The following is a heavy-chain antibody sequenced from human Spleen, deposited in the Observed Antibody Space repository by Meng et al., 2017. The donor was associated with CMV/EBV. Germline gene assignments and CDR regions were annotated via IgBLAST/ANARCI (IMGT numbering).Heavy chain of an antibody. J-gene: IGHJ4*02. CDR1: GFTFSSYA. CDR2: ISGSGGST. D-gene: IGHD3-10*01. CDR3: AKGDQLLWFGELGLGIDY. Sequence: GGSLRLSCAASGFTFSSYAMSWVRQAPGKGLEWVSAISGSGGSTYYAESVKGRFTISRDNSKNTLYLQMNSLRAEDTAVYYCAKGDQLLWFGELGLGIDYWGQGTLVTVSS. V-gene: IGHV3-23*01.